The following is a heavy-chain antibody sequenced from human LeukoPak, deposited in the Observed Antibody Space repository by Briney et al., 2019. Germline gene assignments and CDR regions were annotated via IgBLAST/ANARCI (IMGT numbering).Heavy chain of an antibody. V-gene: IGHV4-59*12. J-gene: IGHJ4*02. Sequence: SETLSLTCTVSGTSITTYYWSWIRQPPGKGLEWIGYIYYSGSTCYNPSLKSRVTISVDTSKNQFSLKLSSVTAADTAVYYCAREPVAGRVDYWGQGTLVTVSS. CDR1: GTSITTYY. CDR2: IYYSGST. CDR3: AREPVAGRVDY. D-gene: IGHD6-19*01.